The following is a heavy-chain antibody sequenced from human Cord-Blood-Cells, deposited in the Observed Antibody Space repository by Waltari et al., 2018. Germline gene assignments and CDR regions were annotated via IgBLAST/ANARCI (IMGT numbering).Heavy chain of an antibody. CDR1: GFTFSSYA. D-gene: IGHD7-27*01. CDR3: ARITGDLAFDI. CDR2: ISDDGSNK. V-gene: IGHV3-30-3*01. J-gene: IGHJ3*02. Sequence: QVQLVESGGGVVQPGRSLRLSCAASGFTFSSYAMHWVRQAPGKGLEGVAVISDDGSNKYYADSVKGRFTISRDNSKNTLYLQMNSLRAEDTAVYYCARITGDLAFDIWGQGTMVTVSS.